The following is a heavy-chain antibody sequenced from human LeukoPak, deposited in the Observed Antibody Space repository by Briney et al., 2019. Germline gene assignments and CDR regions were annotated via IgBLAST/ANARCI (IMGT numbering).Heavy chain of an antibody. V-gene: IGHV4-59*01. J-gene: IGHJ4*02. CDR1: GGSFSGYY. Sequence: SGTLSLTCAVYGGSFSGYYWNWIRQPPGKGLEWIGYIYYSGSTNYNPSLKSRVTISVDTSKNQFSLKLTSVTAADTAVYYCARGVNSGYFDYCGQGTLVTVSS. CDR2: IYYSGST. CDR3: ARGVNSGYFDY. D-gene: IGHD1-26*01.